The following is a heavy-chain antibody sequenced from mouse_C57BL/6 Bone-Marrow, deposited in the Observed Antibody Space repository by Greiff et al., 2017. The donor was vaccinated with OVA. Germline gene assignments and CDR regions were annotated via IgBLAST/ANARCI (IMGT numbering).Heavy chain of an antibody. V-gene: IGHV5-4*01. CDR2: ISDGGSYT. Sequence: EVKLVESGGGLVKPGGSLKLSCAASGFTFSSYAMSWVRQTPEKRLEWVATISDGGSYTYYPDNVKGRFTISRDNAKNNLYLQMSHLKSEDTAMYYCARDMGGACFAYWGQGTLVTVSA. CDR1: GFTFSSYA. J-gene: IGHJ3*01. D-gene: IGHD1-1*02. CDR3: ARDMGGACFAY.